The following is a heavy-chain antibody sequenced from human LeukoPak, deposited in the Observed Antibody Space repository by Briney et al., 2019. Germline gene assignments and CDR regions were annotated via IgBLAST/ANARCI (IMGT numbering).Heavy chain of an antibody. D-gene: IGHD5-12*01. V-gene: IGHV3-23*01. CDR1: EFTFSSYW. CDR3: AKDLATRGRYFDY. Sequence: GGSLRLSCTASEFTFSSYWMSWVRQAPGKGLEWVSAISGSGGSTYYADSVKGRFTISRDNSKNTLYLQMNSLRAEDTAVYYCAKDLATRGRYFDYWGQGTLVTVSS. CDR2: ISGSGGST. J-gene: IGHJ4*02.